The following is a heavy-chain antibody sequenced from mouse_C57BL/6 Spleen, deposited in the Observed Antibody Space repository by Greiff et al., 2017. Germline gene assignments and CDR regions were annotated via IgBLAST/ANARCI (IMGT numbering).Heavy chain of an antibody. CDR1: GFTFSDYY. CDR2: ISNGGGST. J-gene: IGHJ1*03. D-gene: IGHD1-1*01. V-gene: IGHV5-12*01. Sequence: EVKLVESGGGLVQPGGSLKLSCAASGFTFSDYYMYWVRQTPEKRLEWVAYISNGGGSTYYPDTVKGRFTISRDNAKNTLYLQMSRLKSEDTAMYYCARDYYGSSSYWYFDVWGTGTTVTVSS. CDR3: ARDYYGSSSYWYFDV.